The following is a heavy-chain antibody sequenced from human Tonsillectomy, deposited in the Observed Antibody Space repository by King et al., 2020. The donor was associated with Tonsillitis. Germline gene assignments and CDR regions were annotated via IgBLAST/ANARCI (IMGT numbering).Heavy chain of an antibody. V-gene: IGHV4-30-4*07. CDR3: ARGYDYVWGSPAHAFNI. Sequence: QLQESGPGLVKPSQTLSLTCAVSGDSISSGGYSWSWIRQPPGKGLDWIGYIYYSGNTYYNPSLKSRVSISVDTYENQFSLKLSSVTAADTAVYYCARGYDYVWGSPAHAFNIWGQGTMCTVSS. CDR2: IYYSGNT. J-gene: IGHJ3*02. D-gene: IGHD3-16*01. CDR1: GDSISSGGYS.